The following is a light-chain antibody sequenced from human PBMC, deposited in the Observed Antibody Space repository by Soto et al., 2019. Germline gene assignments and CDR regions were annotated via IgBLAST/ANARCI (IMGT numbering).Light chain of an antibody. CDR2: GSS. CDR3: QQYGNSPGT. Sequence: ETVLTQSPCTLSLSPGERATLSCRASQSVPSFSLACYQQKPGQSPRLLIYGSSSRATGIPDRFSGSGFGADFTLTISRVEPEDCAVYYCQQYGNSPGTFGQGTKLEIK. J-gene: IGKJ2*01. V-gene: IGKV3-20*01. CDR1: QSVPSFS.